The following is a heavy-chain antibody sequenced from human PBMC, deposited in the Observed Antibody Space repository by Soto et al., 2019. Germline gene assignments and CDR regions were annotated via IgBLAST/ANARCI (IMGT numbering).Heavy chain of an antibody. CDR3: ARGIDDNGYYLES. J-gene: IGHJ4*02. Sequence: EVQLVESGGGLMQPGGSLRLSCAASGFSVRNFFMTWVRQAPGKGLEWVSVIYAGGRTFYADFVKGRFTISRDNSNNTVHLQINTLRADDTAVYYCARGIDDNGYYLESCGQGTVVTVSS. V-gene: IGHV3-53*01. D-gene: IGHD5-18*01. CDR2: IYAGGRT. CDR1: GFSVRNFF.